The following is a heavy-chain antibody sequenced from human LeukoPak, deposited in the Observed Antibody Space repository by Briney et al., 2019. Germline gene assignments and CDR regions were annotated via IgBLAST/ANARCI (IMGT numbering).Heavy chain of an antibody. CDR1: GGTFSSYA. V-gene: IGHV1-69*13. J-gene: IGHJ4*02. Sequence: SVKVSCKASGGTFSSYAIGWVRQAPGQGLEWMGGIIPIFGTANYAQKFQGRVTITADESTSTAYMELSSLRSEDTAVYYCARGGDTAMVTTLVNFDYWGQGTLVTVSS. D-gene: IGHD5-18*01. CDR3: ARGGDTAMVTTLVNFDY. CDR2: IIPIFGTA.